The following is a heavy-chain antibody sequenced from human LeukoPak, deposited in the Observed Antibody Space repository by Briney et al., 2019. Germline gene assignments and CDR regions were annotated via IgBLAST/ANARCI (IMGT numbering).Heavy chain of an antibody. J-gene: IGHJ3*02. D-gene: IGHD1-26*01. CDR3: ARGSGSYYAFDI. CDR1: GDSLSSNIAT. V-gene: IGHV6-1*01. CDR2: TYYRSKWFS. Sequence: SQTLSLTCAISGDSLSSNIATGNWIRQSPSRGLEGLGRTYYRSKWFSDYAVSVKSRTTFNPDTSKNQLSLQLNSVTPEDTAVYYCARGSGSYYAFDIWGQGTMVTVSS.